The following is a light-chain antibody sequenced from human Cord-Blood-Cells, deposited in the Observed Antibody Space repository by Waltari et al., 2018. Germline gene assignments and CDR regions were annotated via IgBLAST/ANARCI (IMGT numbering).Light chain of an antibody. CDR3: AAWDDSLSGYV. J-gene: IGLJ1*01. V-gene: IGLV1-47*01. CDR1: SSNIGSNY. Sequence: QSVLTQPPSASGPPGQRVTISCSGSSSNIGSNYVYWYQQLPGTAPKLLIYRNNQRPSGVPDRFSGSKSGTSASLAISGLRSEDEADYYCAAWDDSLSGYVLGTGTKVTVL. CDR2: RNN.